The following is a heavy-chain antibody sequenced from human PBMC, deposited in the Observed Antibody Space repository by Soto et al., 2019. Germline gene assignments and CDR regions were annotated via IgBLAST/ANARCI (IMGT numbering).Heavy chain of an antibody. J-gene: IGHJ4*02. CDR1: GGSISSGDYY. D-gene: IGHD6-19*01. V-gene: IGHV4-30-4*01. CDR3: ASGSLAGMDYFDD. Sequence: QVQLQESGPGLVKPSETLSLTCTVSGGSISSGDYYWSWIRQPPGKGLEWIGYIYFSGNTYYNPSLRSRVTISLDTSKSQFSLKLSSVTAADTAVYYCASGSLAGMDYFDDWGQGTLVTVSS. CDR2: IYFSGNT.